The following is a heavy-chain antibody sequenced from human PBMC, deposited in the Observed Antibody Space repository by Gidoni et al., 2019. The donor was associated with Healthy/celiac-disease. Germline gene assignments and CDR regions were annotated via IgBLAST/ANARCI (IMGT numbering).Heavy chain of an antibody. CDR1: GFTFSSYS. V-gene: IGHV3-48*02. D-gene: IGHD3-22*01. CDR2: ISSSSSTI. J-gene: IGHJ4*02. Sequence: EVQLVESGGGLVQPGGSLRLSCAASGFTFSSYSMNWVRQAPGKGLEWVSYISSSSSTIYYADSVKGRFTICRDKAKNSLYLQMNSLRDEDTAVYYCARGGYYDSSGYLYYFDYWGQGTLVTVSA. CDR3: ARGGYYDSSGYLYYFDY.